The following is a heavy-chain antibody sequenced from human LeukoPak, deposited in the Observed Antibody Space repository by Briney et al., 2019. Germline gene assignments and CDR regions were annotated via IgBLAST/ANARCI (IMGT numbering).Heavy chain of an antibody. CDR3: AKARSGYYSAYFDY. V-gene: IGHV3-9*01. CDR2: ISWNSGNI. J-gene: IGHJ4*02. CDR1: GFTFDDYA. Sequence: GRSLRLSCAASGFTFDDYAMHWVRHAPGKGLEWVSGISWNSGNIGYADSVKGRFTISRDNAKNSLYLQMNSLRAEDTALYYCAKARSGYYSAYFDYWGQGTLVTVSS. D-gene: IGHD3-22*01.